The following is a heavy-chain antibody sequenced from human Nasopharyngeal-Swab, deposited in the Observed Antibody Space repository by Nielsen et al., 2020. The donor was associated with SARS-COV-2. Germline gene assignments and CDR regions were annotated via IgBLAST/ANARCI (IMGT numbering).Heavy chain of an antibody. D-gene: IGHD4-17*01. CDR2: FDPEDGET. V-gene: IGHV1-24*01. J-gene: IGHJ5*02. Sequence: ASVKVSCKVSGYTLTELSMHWVRQAPGKGLEWMGGFDPEDGETIYAQNFQGRVTMTEDTSTDTAYMELRSLRSEDTAVYYCATSPMTTVTKGWFDPWGQGTLVTVSS. CDR1: GYTLTELS. CDR3: ATSPMTTVTKGWFDP.